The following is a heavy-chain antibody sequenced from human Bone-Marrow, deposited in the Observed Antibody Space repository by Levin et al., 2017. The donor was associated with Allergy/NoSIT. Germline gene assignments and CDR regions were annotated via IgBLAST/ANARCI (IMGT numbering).Heavy chain of an antibody. V-gene: IGHV1-18*01. CDR2: ISGYSGHT. Sequence: GESLKISCKASGYIFPSYGISWVRQAPGQGLERMGWISGYSGHTNYAQKFQDRVNMTTDTSTSTAYMELRSLRSDDTAVYYCARDVFERMFFGVVTPFDYWGQGSLVTVSS. CDR3: ARDVFERMFFGVVTPFDY. CDR1: GYIFPSYG. D-gene: IGHD3-3*01. J-gene: IGHJ4*02.